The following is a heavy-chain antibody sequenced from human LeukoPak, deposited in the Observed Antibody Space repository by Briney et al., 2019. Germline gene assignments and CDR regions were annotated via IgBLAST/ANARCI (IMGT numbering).Heavy chain of an antibody. J-gene: IGHJ4*02. CDR2: ISSSGGST. V-gene: IGHV3-23*01. CDR1: GFTFSSYA. CDR3: ATQEGDSSGYYGQFDY. D-gene: IGHD3-22*01. Sequence: GGSLRLSCAASGFTFSSYAMSWVRQAPGRGLEWVSDISSSGGSTYYADSVKGRFTISRDNSKNTLYLQINSLRAEDTAVYYCATQEGDSSGYYGQFDYWGQGTLVTVSS.